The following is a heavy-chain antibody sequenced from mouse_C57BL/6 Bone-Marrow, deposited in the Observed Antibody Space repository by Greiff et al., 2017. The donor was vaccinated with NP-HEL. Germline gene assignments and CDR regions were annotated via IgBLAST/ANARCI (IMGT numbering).Heavy chain of an antibody. CDR2: ISDGGSYT. CDR1: GFTFSSYA. J-gene: IGHJ3*01. Sequence: DVMLVESGGGLVKPGGSLKLSCAASGFTFSSYAMSWVRQTPEKRLEWVATISDGGSYTYYPDNVKGRFTISRDNAKNNLYLQMSHLKSEDTAMYYCARDWAYGSSSWFAYWGQGTLVTVSA. CDR3: ARDWAYGSSSWFAY. V-gene: IGHV5-4*01. D-gene: IGHD1-1*01.